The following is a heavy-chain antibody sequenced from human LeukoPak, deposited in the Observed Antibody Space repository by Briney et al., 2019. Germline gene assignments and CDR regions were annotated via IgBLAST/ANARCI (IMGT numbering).Heavy chain of an antibody. Sequence: GGSLRLSCAASGFTSSSYEMNWVRQAPGKGLEWVSYISSSGSTIYYADSVKGRFTISRDNAKNSLYLQMNSLRAEDTAVYYCARDSPPPYCGGDCYSEGDAFDIWGQGTMVTVSS. CDR3: ARDSPPPYCGGDCYSEGDAFDI. J-gene: IGHJ3*02. D-gene: IGHD2-21*02. CDR2: ISSSGSTI. V-gene: IGHV3-48*03. CDR1: GFTSSSYE.